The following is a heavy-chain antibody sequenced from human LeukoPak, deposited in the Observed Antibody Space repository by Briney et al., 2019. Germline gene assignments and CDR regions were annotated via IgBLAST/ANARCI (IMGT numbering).Heavy chain of an antibody. J-gene: IGHJ4*02. CDR1: RFTLSSNY. Sequence: RGCLRLSPAAPRFTLSSNYMSCVREAPRKGLWWVSVIYSGGSTYYAYSVKGRFTIYRDNSKNTLYLQMNSLRAEDTAVYYCARIASSGYVGYWGQGTLVTVSS. V-gene: IGHV3-66*01. CDR3: ARIASSGYVGY. D-gene: IGHD5-12*01. CDR2: IYSGGST.